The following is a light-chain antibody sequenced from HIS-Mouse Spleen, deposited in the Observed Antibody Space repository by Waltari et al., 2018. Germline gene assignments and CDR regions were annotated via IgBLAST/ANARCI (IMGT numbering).Light chain of an antibody. Sequence: SYELTQPPSVSVSPGQTASITCSGATLGDKYPCWYQQKPGPSPVLVIYQDSKRPSGIPERFSGSNSGNTATLTISGTQAMDEADYYCQAWDSSTVVFGGGTKLTVL. CDR2: QDS. CDR3: QAWDSSTVV. V-gene: IGLV3-1*01. J-gene: IGLJ2*01. CDR1: TLGDKY.